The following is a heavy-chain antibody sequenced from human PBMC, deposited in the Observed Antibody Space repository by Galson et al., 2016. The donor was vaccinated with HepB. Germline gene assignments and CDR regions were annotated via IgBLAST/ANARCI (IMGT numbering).Heavy chain of an antibody. D-gene: IGHD7-27*01. CDR2: IYVGGST. CDR1: GFTVSSNY. Sequence: SLRLSCAASGFTVSSNYMNWVRQAPGKGLEWVSIIYVGGSTTYADSVRGRFTISRDNSKNTLYLQMNSLRAEDTAVYYCAGSGDYYYFDYWGQGTLVTVSS. CDR3: AGSGDYYYFDY. J-gene: IGHJ4*02. V-gene: IGHV3-53*01.